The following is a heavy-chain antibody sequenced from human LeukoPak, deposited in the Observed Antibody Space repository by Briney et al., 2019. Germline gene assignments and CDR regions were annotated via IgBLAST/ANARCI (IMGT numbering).Heavy chain of an antibody. CDR3: ARRAGAYSHPYDY. V-gene: IGHV3-53*01. CDR2: IYSGTT. J-gene: IGHJ4*02. D-gene: IGHD4/OR15-4a*01. CDR1: GFTVSSNS. Sequence: PGGSLRLSCTVSGFTVSSNSMSWVRQAPGKGLEWVSFIYSGTTHYSDSVKGRFTISRDSSKNTLYLQMNSLRAEDTAVYYCARRAGAYSHPYDYWGQGTLVTVSS.